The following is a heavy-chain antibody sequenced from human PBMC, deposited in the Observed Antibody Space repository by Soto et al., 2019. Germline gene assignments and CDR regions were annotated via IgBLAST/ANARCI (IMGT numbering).Heavy chain of an antibody. CDR2: IYYSGST. CDR1: GGSISSSSYY. CDR3: ARRYGDHH. J-gene: IGHJ5*02. Sequence: QLQLQESGTGLVKPSENLSLTCTVSGGSISSSSYYWGWIRPPPRKGLEWIGSIYYSGSTYYNPSLKSRVTISVDTSKNQFSLTLSSGTAADTAVYYCARRYGDHHSGQGTLVTVSS. D-gene: IGHD4-17*01. V-gene: IGHV4-39*01.